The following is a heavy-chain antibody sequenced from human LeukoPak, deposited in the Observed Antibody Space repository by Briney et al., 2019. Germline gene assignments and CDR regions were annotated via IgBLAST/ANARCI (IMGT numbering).Heavy chain of an antibody. CDR3: ARGVPLGYCTYGVCYPPYYFDY. Sequence: ASVKVSCKASGYTFTSYGINWVRQATGQGLEWMGWVNPRSGNAGYLQKFQGRLTITRDTSVDTAYMDLSSLSSEDTAVYYCARGVPLGYCTYGVCYPPYYFDYWGQGTLVTASS. CDR2: VNPRSGNA. V-gene: IGHV1-8*03. D-gene: IGHD2-8*01. J-gene: IGHJ4*02. CDR1: GYTFTSYG.